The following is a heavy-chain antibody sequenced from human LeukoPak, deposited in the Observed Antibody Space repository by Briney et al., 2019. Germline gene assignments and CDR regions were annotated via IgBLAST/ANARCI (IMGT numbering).Heavy chain of an antibody. CDR3: ALKTTVTTRYFDL. Sequence: PSETLSLTCAVSGDSISSSHWCSWVRQPPGKGLEWIGEIFHSGNTNYNPSLKSRVTISVDKSKKQFSLKLNSVTAADAAVYYCALKTTVTTRYFDLWGRGSLVTVSS. J-gene: IGHJ2*01. CDR1: GDSISSSHW. D-gene: IGHD4-17*01. CDR2: IFHSGNT. V-gene: IGHV4-4*02.